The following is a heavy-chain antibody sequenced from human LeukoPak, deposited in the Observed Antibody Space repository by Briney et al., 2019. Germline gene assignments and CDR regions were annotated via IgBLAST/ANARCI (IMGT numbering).Heavy chain of an antibody. Sequence: SETLSLTCAVYGGSFSGYYWSWIRQPPGKGLEWIGEINHSGSTNYNPSLKSRVTISVDTSKNQFSLKLSSVTAADTAVYYCARRRFKYYDSSGYLVDYWGQGTLVTVSS. D-gene: IGHD3-22*01. CDR2: INHSGST. J-gene: IGHJ4*02. CDR3: ARRRFKYYDSSGYLVDY. CDR1: GGSFSGYY. V-gene: IGHV4-34*01.